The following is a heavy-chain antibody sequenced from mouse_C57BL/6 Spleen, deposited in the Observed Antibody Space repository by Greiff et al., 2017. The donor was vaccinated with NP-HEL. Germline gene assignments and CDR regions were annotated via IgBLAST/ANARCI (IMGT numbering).Heavy chain of an antibody. J-gene: IGHJ4*01. V-gene: IGHV1-69*01. D-gene: IGHD4-1*01. CDR1: GYTFTSYW. CDR2: IDPSDSYT. CDR3: ARGWDAYYYAMDY. Sequence: QVQLKQPGAELVMPGASVKLSCKASGYTFTSYWMHWVKQRPGQGLEWIGEIDPSDSYTNYNQKFKGKSTLTVDKSSSTAYMQLSSLTSEDSAVYYCARGWDAYYYAMDYWGQGTSVTVSS.